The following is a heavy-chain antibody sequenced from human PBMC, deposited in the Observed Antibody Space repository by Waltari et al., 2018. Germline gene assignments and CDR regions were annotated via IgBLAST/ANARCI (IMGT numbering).Heavy chain of an antibody. J-gene: IGHJ4*02. D-gene: IGHD6-19*01. CDR1: GYSISSGYY. V-gene: IGHV4-38-2*01. Sequence: QVQLQESGPGLVKPSETLSLTCAVSGYSISSGYYWGWIRQPPGKGLEWIGSIYHSGSTYYTPSLKSRVTISVDTSKNQFSLKLSSVTAADTAVYYCARNFGYSSGWAPPDYWGQGTLVTVSS. CDR3: ARNFGYSSGWAPPDY. CDR2: IYHSGST.